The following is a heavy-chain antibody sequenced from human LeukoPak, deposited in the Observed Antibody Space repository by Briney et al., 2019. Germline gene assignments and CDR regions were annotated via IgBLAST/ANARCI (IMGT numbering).Heavy chain of an antibody. CDR3: ARGYSGSYYCGY. CDR1: GGSISSYY. J-gene: IGHJ4*02. V-gene: IGHV4-59*01. CDR2: IYYSGST. Sequence: SETLSLTCTVSGGSISSYYWSWIRQPPGKGLEWIGYIYYSGSTNYNPSLKSRVTISVDTSKNQFSLKLSSVTAADTAVYYCARGYSGSYYCGYWGQGTLVTVSS. D-gene: IGHD1-26*01.